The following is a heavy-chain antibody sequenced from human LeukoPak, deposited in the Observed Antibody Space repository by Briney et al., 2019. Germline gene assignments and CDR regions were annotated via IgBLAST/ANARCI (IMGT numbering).Heavy chain of an antibody. Sequence: ASVKVSCKASGGTFSSYAISWVRQAPGQGLEWMGGIISIFGTANYAQKFQGRVTITADKSTSTAYMELSSLRSEDTAVYYCARGLNYDYVWGSSLDYWGQGTLVTVSS. CDR2: IISIFGTA. CDR1: GGTFSSYA. D-gene: IGHD3-16*01. CDR3: ARGLNYDYVWGSSLDY. J-gene: IGHJ4*02. V-gene: IGHV1-69*06.